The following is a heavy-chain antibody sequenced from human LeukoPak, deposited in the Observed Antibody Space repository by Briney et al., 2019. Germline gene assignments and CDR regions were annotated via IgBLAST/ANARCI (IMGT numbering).Heavy chain of an antibody. CDR2: VSKSGST. D-gene: IGHD5-12*01. CDR1: GGSISSSSYY. J-gene: IGHJ6*03. V-gene: IGHV4-61*05. Sequence: SETLSLTCTVSGGSISSSSYYWGWIRQPPGKRLEWIGYVSKSGSTNYNPSLKSRVTISLDTSKNQFSLKLSSVTAADTAVYYCARSKWLRLRHYYYMDVWGKGTTVTVSS. CDR3: ARSKWLRLRHYYYMDV.